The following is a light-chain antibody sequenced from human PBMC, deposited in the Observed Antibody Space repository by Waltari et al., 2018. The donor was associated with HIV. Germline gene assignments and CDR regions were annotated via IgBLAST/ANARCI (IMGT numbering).Light chain of an antibody. CDR3: QRLNSYRFT. Sequence: DSQLTQSPSFLSASVGDRVTITCRASQGISSYLAWYQQKPGKAPKLLIYTASILQSGVPSRFSGSGSGTESTLTISSLQPEDFATYYCQRLNSYRFTFGPGTKVDIK. V-gene: IGKV1-9*01. CDR2: TAS. J-gene: IGKJ3*01. CDR1: QGISSY.